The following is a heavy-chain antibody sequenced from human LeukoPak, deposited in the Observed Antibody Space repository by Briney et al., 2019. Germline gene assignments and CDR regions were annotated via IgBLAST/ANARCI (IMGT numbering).Heavy chain of an antibody. D-gene: IGHD3-10*01. CDR2: ISSSSSYI. CDR1: GFTFRTSW. V-gene: IGHV3-21*01. J-gene: IGHJ6*03. Sequence: PGGSLRLSCGASGFTFRTSWMNWVRQAPGKGLEWVSSISSSSSYIYYADSVKGRFTISRDNAKNSLYLQMNSLRAEDTAVYYCARGETPYYYGSGSFYYYMDVWGKGTTVTISS. CDR3: ARGETPYYYGSGSFYYYMDV.